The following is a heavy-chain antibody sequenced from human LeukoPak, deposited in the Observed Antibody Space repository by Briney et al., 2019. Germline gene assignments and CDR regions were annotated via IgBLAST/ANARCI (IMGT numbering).Heavy chain of an antibody. CDR2: INWNGGGT. D-gene: IGHD2-8*01. CDR3: AKHLSGTNTYIFFGLDV. CDR1: GYSFKDYG. J-gene: IGHJ6*02. V-gene: IGHV3-20*04. Sequence: GGSLRLSCAATGYSFKDYGMLWVRHPPGKGLEWVSAINWNGGGTDYADSVKGRFTIFRDNAKNSLYLQLSSLRPEDTALYYCAKHLSGTNTYIFFGLDVWGQGTSVAVSS.